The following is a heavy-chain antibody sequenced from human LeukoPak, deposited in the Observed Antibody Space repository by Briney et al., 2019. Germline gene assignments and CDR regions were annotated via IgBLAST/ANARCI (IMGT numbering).Heavy chain of an antibody. CDR1: GGTFSSYA. D-gene: IGHD3-22*01. J-gene: IGHJ3*02. CDR3: ARVQDSSGSDAFDI. Sequence: SVKVSCKASGGTFSSYAISWVRQAPGQGLEWMGGIIPICGTANYAQKFQGRVTITTDESTSTAYMELSSLRSEDTAVYYCARVQDSSGSDAFDIWGQGTMVTVSS. V-gene: IGHV1-69*05. CDR2: IIPICGTA.